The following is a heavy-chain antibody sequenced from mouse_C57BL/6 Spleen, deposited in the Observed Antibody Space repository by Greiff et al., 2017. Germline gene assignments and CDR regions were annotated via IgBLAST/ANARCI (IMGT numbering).Heavy chain of an antibody. CDR1: GYSFTGYY. CDR3: ARSPAYYSNYPYAMDD. J-gene: IGHJ4*01. CDR2: INPSTGGT. V-gene: IGHV1-42*01. Sequence: EVQLVESGPELVKPGASVKISCKASGYSFTGYYMNWVKQSPEKSLEWIGEINPSTGGTTYNQKFKAKATLTVDKSSSTAYMQLKSLTSEDSAVYYCARSPAYYSNYPYAMDDWGQGTSVTVSS. D-gene: IGHD2-5*01.